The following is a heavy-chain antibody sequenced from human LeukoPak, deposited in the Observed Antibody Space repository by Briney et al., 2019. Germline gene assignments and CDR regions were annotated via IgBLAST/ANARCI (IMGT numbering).Heavy chain of an antibody. CDR3: ARDFGYDYVWGSYRYSDY. V-gene: IGHV3-21*06. J-gene: IGHJ4*02. CDR1: GFTFSTYN. CDR2: ISFSRSYI. D-gene: IGHD3-16*02. Sequence: GGSLRLSCAASGFTFSTYNMNWVRQAPGKGLEWVSSISFSRSYIYYADSVRGRFTISRDNAENSLYLQMNSLRAEDTAVYYCARDFGYDYVWGSYRYSDYWGQGTLVTVSS.